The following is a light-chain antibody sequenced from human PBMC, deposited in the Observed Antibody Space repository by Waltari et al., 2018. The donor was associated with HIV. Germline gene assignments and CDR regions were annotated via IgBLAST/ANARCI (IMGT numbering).Light chain of an antibody. CDR3: AAYDDNLPGWM. Sequence: QSVLTQPPSASGTPGQRVTISCSGSSSNIGSNSVFWYQQFPGTAPKVLIYRNDQWPSGVPDRFSASRSGTSASLVISGLRSEDEADYYCAAYDDNLPGWMFGGGTKLTAL. V-gene: IGLV1-47*01. CDR1: SSNIGSNS. CDR2: RND. J-gene: IGLJ3*02.